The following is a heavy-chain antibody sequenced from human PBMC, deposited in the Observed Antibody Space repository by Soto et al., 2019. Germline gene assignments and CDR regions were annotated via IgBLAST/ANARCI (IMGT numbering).Heavy chain of an antibody. CDR1: GFTFSSYA. CDR3: ASGIYYYYYGMDV. Sequence: QVQLVESGGGVVQPGRSLRLSCAASGFTFSSYAMHWVRQAPGKGLEWVAVISYDGSNKYYADSVKGRFTISRDNXKNTLYLQMNSLRAEDTAVYYCASGIYYYYYGMDVWGQGTTVTVSS. V-gene: IGHV3-30-3*01. J-gene: IGHJ6*02. D-gene: IGHD1-1*01. CDR2: ISYDGSNK.